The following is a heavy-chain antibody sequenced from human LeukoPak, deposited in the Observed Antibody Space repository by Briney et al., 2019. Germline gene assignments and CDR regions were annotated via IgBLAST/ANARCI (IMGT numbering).Heavy chain of an antibody. D-gene: IGHD2-2*01. J-gene: IGHJ4*02. CDR1: GFSFSTSW. V-gene: IGHV3-74*01. CDR3: VGDETTSWSFDS. Sequence: LSGGSLRLSCAASGFSFSTSWMHWVRQAPGKGLVWVSRINFDGSSTSYADSVKGRFTFSRDNMKNTLWLQMHSLRVEDAAVYYCVGDETTSWSFDSWGQGILVTVSS. CDR2: INFDGSST.